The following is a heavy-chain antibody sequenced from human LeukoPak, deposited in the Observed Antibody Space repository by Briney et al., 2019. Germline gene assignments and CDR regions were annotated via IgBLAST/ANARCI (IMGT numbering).Heavy chain of an antibody. D-gene: IGHD6-13*01. J-gene: IGHJ4*02. CDR2: ISAYNGNT. CDR3: ARTRIAGHLGPFDY. V-gene: IGHV1-18*01. Sequence: GESLKISCKASGYTFTSYGISWVRQAPGQGLEWMGWISAYNGNTNYAQKLQGRVTMTTDTSTSTAYMELRSLRSDDTAVYYCARTRIAGHLGPFDYWGQGTLVTVSS. CDR1: GYTFTSYG.